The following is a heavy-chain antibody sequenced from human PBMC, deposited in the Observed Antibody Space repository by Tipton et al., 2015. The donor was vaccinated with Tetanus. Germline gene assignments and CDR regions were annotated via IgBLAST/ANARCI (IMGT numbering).Heavy chain of an antibody. V-gene: IGHV3-11*01. D-gene: IGHD3-22*01. J-gene: IGHJ4*02. CDR2: ISSSGSTI. CDR1: GFTFSDYY. CDR3: AKDSYDSKIDY. Sequence: SLRLSCTASGFTFSDYYMSWIRQAPGKGLEWVSYISSSGSTIYYADSVKGRFTISRDNSKNTLYLQMNSLRAEDTAVYYCAKDSYDSKIDYWGQGTLVTVSS.